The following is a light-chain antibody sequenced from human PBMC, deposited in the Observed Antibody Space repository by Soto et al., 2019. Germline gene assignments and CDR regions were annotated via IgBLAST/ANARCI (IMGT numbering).Light chain of an antibody. CDR1: SSNIGTGYD. V-gene: IGLV1-40*01. Sequence: QAVVPQPPSVSGAPGQRLTFSCTGSSSNIGTGYDVHWYQQLPGAAPTLLIYGNMHRPSGVPDRFSGSKSGPSASLAITGLQAEDEADYYCLSYDSSLSGYVFGTGTKLTVL. J-gene: IGLJ1*01. CDR3: LSYDSSLSGYV. CDR2: GNM.